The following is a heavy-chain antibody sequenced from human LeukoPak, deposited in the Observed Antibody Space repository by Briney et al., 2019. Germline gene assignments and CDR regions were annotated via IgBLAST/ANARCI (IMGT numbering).Heavy chain of an antibody. CDR3: ARDLFYGSGSYYDY. D-gene: IGHD3-10*01. Sequence: GASVKVSCKAAGYTFTGYYMHWVRQAPGQGLEWMGRIIPMFGTANYAQKLQGRVTITTDESTSTAYMELSSLRSEDTAVYYCARDLFYGSGSYYDYWGQGTLVTVSS. J-gene: IGHJ4*02. CDR1: GYTFTGYY. V-gene: IGHV1-69*05. CDR2: IIPMFGTA.